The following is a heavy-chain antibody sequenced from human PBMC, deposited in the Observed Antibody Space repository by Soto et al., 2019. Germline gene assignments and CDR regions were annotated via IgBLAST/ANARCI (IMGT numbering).Heavy chain of an antibody. CDR3: ARGGDSDGYGEYYSYGMDV. V-gene: IGHV3-66*01. CDR1: GFGVSNNY. J-gene: IGHJ6*02. CDR2: INSGGNT. Sequence: EVQLVESGGGLVQPGGSQRLSCAASGFGVSNNYMSWVRQAPGKGLEWVSAINSGGNTYYADSVKGRFTISRDNSKNTVDLQMNSVGAEDTAVYYCARGGDSDGYGEYYSYGMDVWGQGTTVTVSS. D-gene: IGHD3-22*01.